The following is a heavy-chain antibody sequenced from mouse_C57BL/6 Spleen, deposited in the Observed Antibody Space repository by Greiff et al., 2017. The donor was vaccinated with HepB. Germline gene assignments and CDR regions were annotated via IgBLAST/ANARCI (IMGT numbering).Heavy chain of an antibody. CDR2: IWWNDDK. D-gene: IGHD1-1*01. J-gene: IGHJ2*01. CDR3: AQMRYYGSSYCY. V-gene: IGHV8-5*01. Sequence: QVQLKESGPGLLQPSQTLSLTCSFSGFSLSTSNMGLGWIRQPSGRGLVWLAHIWWNDDKYYNPSLKSRLTISNDTSNNQVFLKITSVDTADTATYYCAQMRYYGSSYCYWGQGTTLTVSS. CDR1: GFSLSTSNMG.